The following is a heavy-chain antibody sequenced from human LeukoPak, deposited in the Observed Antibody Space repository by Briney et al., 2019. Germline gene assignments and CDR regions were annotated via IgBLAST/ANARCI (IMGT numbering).Heavy chain of an antibody. V-gene: IGHV3-30*18. CDR3: AKDSPVSGWSFDY. Sequence: GRSLRLSCAVSGFTFSSYGMHWVRQAPGKGLEWVAVISYDGSNKYYADSVKGRFTISRDNSKNTLYLQMNSLRAEDTAVYYCAKDSPVSGWSFDYWGQGTLVTVSS. CDR2: ISYDGSNK. CDR1: GFTFSSYG. J-gene: IGHJ4*02. D-gene: IGHD6-19*01.